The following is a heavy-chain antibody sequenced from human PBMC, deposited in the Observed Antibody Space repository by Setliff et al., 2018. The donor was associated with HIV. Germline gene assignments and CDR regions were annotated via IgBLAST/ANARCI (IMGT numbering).Heavy chain of an antibody. J-gene: IGHJ6*03. D-gene: IGHD1-20*01. CDR2: ISGSGGST. V-gene: IGHV3-23*01. CDR1: GFTFSSYA. Sequence: GGSLRLSCAASGFTFSSYAMSWVRQAPGKGLEWVSAISGSGGSTYYADPVKGRFTISRDNSKNTLYLQMNSLRSEDTAVYFCAKSFNSGPTNWNIDVWGTGTTVTVSS. CDR3: AKSFNSGPTNWNIDV.